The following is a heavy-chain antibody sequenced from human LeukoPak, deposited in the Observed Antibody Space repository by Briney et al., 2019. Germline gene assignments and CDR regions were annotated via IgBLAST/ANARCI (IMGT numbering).Heavy chain of an antibody. CDR3: ARGPYCSGGSCYDGGGGFDY. CDR2: ISSSSSTI. CDR1: GFTFSSYS. Sequence: GGSLRLSCAASGFTFSSYSMNWVRQAPGKGLEWVSYISSSSSTIYYADSVKGRFTISRDNAKNSLYLQMNSLRAEDTAVYYCARGPYCSGGSCYDGGGGFDYWGQGTLVTVSS. J-gene: IGHJ4*02. D-gene: IGHD2-15*01. V-gene: IGHV3-48*01.